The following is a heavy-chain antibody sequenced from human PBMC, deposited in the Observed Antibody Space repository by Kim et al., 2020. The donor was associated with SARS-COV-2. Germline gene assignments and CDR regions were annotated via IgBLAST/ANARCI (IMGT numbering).Heavy chain of an antibody. D-gene: IGHD2-21*01. CDR2: INHSGGT. Sequence: SETLSLTCAVFGGSLNSYHWTWIRQSPGKGLEWIGEINHSGGTNCIPSLKSRVTMSLDTSKNQISLKLRAVTAADTAVDYWARGSAGVVASPSLGLGPYCEYYYIDVWGQGTPVTVSS. CDR3: ARGSAGVVASPSLGLGPYCEYYYIDV. CDR1: GGSLNSYH. V-gene: IGHV4-34*01. J-gene: IGHJ6*02.